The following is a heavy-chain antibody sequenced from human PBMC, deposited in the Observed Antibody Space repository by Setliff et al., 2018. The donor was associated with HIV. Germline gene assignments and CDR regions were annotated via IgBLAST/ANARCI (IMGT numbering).Heavy chain of an antibody. CDR1: GGSFSGYY. CDR3: ARGSRQLTIFGVVFKTNYYFMDV. V-gene: IGHV4-34*01. D-gene: IGHD3-3*01. Sequence: SETLSLTCAVYGGSFSGYYWSWIRQTPGKGLEWIGEINHDRTTNYNPSLKSRVTISVDTSKNQFSLTLNSVTAADTAVYYCARGSRQLTIFGVVFKTNYYFMDVWGKGTAVTVSS. CDR2: INHDRTT. J-gene: IGHJ6*03.